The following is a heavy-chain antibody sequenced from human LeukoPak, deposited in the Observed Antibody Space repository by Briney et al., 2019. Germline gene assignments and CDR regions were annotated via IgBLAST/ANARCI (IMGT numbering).Heavy chain of an antibody. Sequence: GGSLRLSCAASGFTFSSYAMHWVRQAPGKGLEWVAVISYDGSNKYYADSVKGRFTISRDNSKNTLYLQMNSLRADDTAVYYCARDHTTVTTPTVGAFDIWGQGTMVTVSS. CDR1: GFTFSSYA. V-gene: IGHV3-30-3*01. CDR2: ISYDGSNK. J-gene: IGHJ3*02. D-gene: IGHD4-17*01. CDR3: ARDHTTVTTPTVGAFDI.